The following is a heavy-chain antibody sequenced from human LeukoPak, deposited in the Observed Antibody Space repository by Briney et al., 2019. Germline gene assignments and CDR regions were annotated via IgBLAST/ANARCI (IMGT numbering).Heavy chain of an antibody. V-gene: IGHV4-34*01. D-gene: IGHD2-2*01. CDR2: INHSGST. Sequence: SETLSLTCAVYGGSFSGYYWSWIRQPPGKGLEWIGEINHSGSTNYNPSLKSRVTISVDTSKNQFSLKLSAVTAADTAVYYCARESRHCSSTSCYVDYYYYYMDVWGKGTTVTVSS. CDR1: GGSFSGYY. CDR3: ARESRHCSSTSCYVDYYYYYMDV. J-gene: IGHJ6*03.